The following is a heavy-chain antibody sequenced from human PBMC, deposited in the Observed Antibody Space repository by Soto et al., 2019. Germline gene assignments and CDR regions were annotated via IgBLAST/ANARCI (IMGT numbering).Heavy chain of an antibody. D-gene: IGHD4-17*01. Sequence: QVQLVQSGAEVKKPGSSVKVSCKASGGTFSSYAISWVRQAPGQGLEWMGGIIAIFGTANYAQKFKGRVTITADESTSTAYVELSRLRSEDTAVYYCARAGGDYEPQAYYYYYGMDVWGQGTTVNVSS. J-gene: IGHJ6*02. V-gene: IGHV1-69*01. CDR3: ARAGGDYEPQAYYYYYGMDV. CDR2: IIAIFGTA. CDR1: GGTFSSYA.